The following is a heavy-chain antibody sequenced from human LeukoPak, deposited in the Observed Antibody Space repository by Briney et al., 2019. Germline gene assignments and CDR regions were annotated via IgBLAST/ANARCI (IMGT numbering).Heavy chain of an antibody. CDR2: INSEGSTT. CDR3: ARGDTRYKKFPH. D-gene: IGHD3-9*01. V-gene: IGHV3-74*01. CDR1: GFTFSDYW. Sequence: GGSLRLSCAASGFTFSDYWMHWVRQAADEGLVCVSRINSEGSTTNYAVSVKGRFTISRDDAKSTLDLHMDSLRAEDTAIYYCARGDTRYKKFPHWGQGTLVTVSS. J-gene: IGHJ1*01.